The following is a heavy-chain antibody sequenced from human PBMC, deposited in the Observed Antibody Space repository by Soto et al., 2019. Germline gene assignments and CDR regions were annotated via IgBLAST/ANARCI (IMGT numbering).Heavy chain of an antibody. CDR1: GYTFTSYG. CDR2: ISAYNGNT. J-gene: IGHJ6*02. CDR3: ARGPAYPLDYYGSGSYYKAPYYYYGMDV. Sequence: ASVKVSCKASGYTFTSYGISWVRQAPGQGLEWMGWISAYNGNTNYAQKLQGRVTMTTDTSTSTAYMELRSLRSDDTAVYYCARGPAYPLDYYGSGSYYKAPYYYYGMDVWGQGTTVTVSS. D-gene: IGHD3-10*01. V-gene: IGHV1-18*01.